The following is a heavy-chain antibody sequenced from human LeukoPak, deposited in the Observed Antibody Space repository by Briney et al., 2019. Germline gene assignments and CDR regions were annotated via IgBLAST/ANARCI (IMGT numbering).Heavy chain of an antibody. J-gene: IGHJ5*02. V-gene: IGHV4-4*09. CDR2: THTSGSP. D-gene: IGHD2-2*01. CDR1: GVSMTHYF. CDR3: ARATQRYCSGTTCFPYWFDT. Sequence: SGTLSLTCTVSGVSMTHYFWNWIRQPPGKGLEWIGYTHTSGSPDYSRSLKSRVTISLDTSKNQFSLMLSSVTAADTAVYFCARATQRYCSGTTCFPYWFDTWGQGTLATVSS.